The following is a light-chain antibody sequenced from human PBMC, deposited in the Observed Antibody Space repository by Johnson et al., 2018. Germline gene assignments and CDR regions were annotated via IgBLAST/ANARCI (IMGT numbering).Light chain of an antibody. CDR2: ENN. CDR1: SSNIGNNY. J-gene: IGLJ1*01. CDR3: GTWDSSLSAGNV. V-gene: IGLV1-51*02. Sequence: LTQPPSVSAAPGQKVPISCSGSSSNIGNNYVSWYRQLPGTAPKLLIYENNKRPSGIPDRFSGSKSGTSATLGITGLQTGDEAEYYCGTWDSSLSAGNVFGTGTKVTVL.